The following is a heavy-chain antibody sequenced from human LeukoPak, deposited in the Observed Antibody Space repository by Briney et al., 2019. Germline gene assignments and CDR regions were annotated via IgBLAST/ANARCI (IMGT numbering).Heavy chain of an antibody. V-gene: IGHV5-51*01. Sequence: GESLKISCKGSGYSFTSYWIGWVRQMPGKGLEWVGVTYPGDSATRYSPSFQGQVTISADKSISTAYLQWSSLKASDTAMYYCASQTSIGKSFDIWGQGTMVTVSS. CDR2: TYPGDSAT. CDR3: ASQTSIGKSFDI. CDR1: GYSFTSYW. J-gene: IGHJ3*02.